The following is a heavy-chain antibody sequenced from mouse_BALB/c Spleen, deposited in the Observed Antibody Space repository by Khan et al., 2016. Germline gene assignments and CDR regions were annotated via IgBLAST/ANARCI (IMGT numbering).Heavy chain of an antibody. CDR3: AEDYYGSNWFAY. J-gene: IGHJ3*01. CDR1: GYTFTNYG. Sequence: QIQLVQSGPELKKPGETVKISCKASGYTFTNYGMNWVKQAPGKGLKWMGWINTNTGEPTYAEEFKGRFAFSLETSASTAYLQINNLKNEDTATHFCAEDYYGSNWFAYWGQGTLVTVSA. V-gene: IGHV9-3*02. D-gene: IGHD1-1*01. CDR2: INTNTGEP.